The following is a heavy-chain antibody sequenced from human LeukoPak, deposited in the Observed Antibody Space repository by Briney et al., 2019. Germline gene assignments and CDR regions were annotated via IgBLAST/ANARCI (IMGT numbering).Heavy chain of an antibody. CDR3: ARGGGLDV. V-gene: IGHV3-7*03. CDR1: GFTFRIHW. CDR2: INHNGNVN. Sequence: GGSLRLSCAASGFTFRIHWLSWVRQAPGKGLEWVASINHNGNVNYYVDSVKGRFTISRDNAKNSLYLQMSNLRAEDTAVYFCARGGGLDVWGQGATVTVSS. J-gene: IGHJ6*02. D-gene: IGHD3-16*01.